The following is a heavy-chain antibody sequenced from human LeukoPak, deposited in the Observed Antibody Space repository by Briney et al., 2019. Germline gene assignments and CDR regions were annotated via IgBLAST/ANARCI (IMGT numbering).Heavy chain of an antibody. D-gene: IGHD3-22*01. Sequence: GGSLRLSCAASGFTFDDYAMHWVRQAPGKGLEWVSLISGDGRSTYYADSVKGRFTISRDNSKNSLYLQMNSLRTEDTELYYCAKVAYYYDSSGYFTNYYFDYWGQGTLVTVSS. CDR1: GFTFDDYA. CDR2: ISGDGRST. CDR3: AKVAYYYDSSGYFTNYYFDY. J-gene: IGHJ4*02. V-gene: IGHV3-43*02.